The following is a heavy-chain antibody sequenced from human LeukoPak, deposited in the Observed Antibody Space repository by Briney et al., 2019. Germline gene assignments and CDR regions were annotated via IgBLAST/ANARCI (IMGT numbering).Heavy chain of an antibody. CDR2: IYYSGST. J-gene: IGHJ4*02. Sequence: PSETLSLTCTVSGGSISSYYWSWIRQPPGKGLEWIGYIYYSGSTNCNPSLKSRVTISVDTSKNQFSLKLSSVTAADTAVYYCARASVFGVVTPFDYWGQGTLVTVSS. V-gene: IGHV4-59*01. CDR1: GGSISSYY. CDR3: ARASVFGVVTPFDY. D-gene: IGHD3-3*01.